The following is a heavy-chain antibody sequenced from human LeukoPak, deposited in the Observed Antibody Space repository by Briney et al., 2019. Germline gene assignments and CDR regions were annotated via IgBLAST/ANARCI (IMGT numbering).Heavy chain of an antibody. CDR2: ISAYNGNT. D-gene: IGHD6-13*01. Sequence: ASVKVSCKASGYTFTSYGISWVRQAPGQGLEWMGWISAYNGNTNYAQKLQGRVTMTTDTSTSTAYMELRSLRSDDTAAYYCASPIAAAGADAFDIWGQGTMVTVSS. CDR1: GYTFTSYG. CDR3: ASPIAAAGADAFDI. V-gene: IGHV1-18*01. J-gene: IGHJ3*02.